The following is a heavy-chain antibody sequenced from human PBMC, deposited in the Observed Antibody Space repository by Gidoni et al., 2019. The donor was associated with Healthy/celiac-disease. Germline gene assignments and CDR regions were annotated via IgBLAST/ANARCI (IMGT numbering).Heavy chain of an antibody. J-gene: IGHJ4*02. CDR2: IYWNDDK. CDR1: GFSLSTSGVG. V-gene: IGHV2-5*01. D-gene: IGHD2-15*01. Sequence: QITLKESGPTLVKPTQTLTLICSFSGFSLSTSGVGVGWMRQPPGKALEWLALIYWNDDKRYSPSLKSRLTITNDASKNQVVLKMTNMDPVDTATYYCAHSRWFFDYWGQGTLVTVSS. CDR3: AHSRWFFDY.